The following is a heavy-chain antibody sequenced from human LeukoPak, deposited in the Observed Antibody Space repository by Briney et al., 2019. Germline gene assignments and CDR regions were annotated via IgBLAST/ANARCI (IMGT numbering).Heavy chain of an antibody. CDR3: AKDADGSRDGYNYVDY. Sequence: GGSLRLSCAASGFTFSSYGMHRVRQAPGKGLEWVAVISYDGSNKYYADSVKGRFTIPRDNSKNTLYLQMNSLRAEDTAVYYCAKDADGSRDGYNYVDYWGQGTLVTVSS. V-gene: IGHV3-30*18. CDR2: ISYDGSNK. J-gene: IGHJ4*02. D-gene: IGHD5-24*01. CDR1: GFTFSSYG.